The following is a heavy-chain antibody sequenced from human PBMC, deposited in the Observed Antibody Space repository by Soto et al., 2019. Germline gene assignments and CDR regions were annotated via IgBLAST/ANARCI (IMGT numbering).Heavy chain of an antibody. CDR1: GGSISSYY. CDR3: ARDLEDTAMAYDY. Sequence: SETLSRTCTVSGGSISSYYWSWIRQPPGKGLEWIGYIYYSGSTNYNPSLKSRVTISVDTSKNQFSLKLSSVTAADTAVYYCARDLEDTAMAYDYWGQGTLVT. CDR2: IYYSGST. J-gene: IGHJ4*02. V-gene: IGHV4-59*01. D-gene: IGHD5-18*01.